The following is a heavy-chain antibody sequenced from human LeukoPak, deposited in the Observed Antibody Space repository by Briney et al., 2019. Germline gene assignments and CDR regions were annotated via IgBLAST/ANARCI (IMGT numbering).Heavy chain of an antibody. J-gene: IGHJ4*02. CDR1: GYTFTSYA. D-gene: IGHD6-19*01. CDR2: INAGNGNT. CDR3: ARDQFGLPRIVVAGVDY. V-gene: IGHV1-3*01. Sequence: ASVKVSCKASGYTFTSYAMHWVRQAPGQRLEWMGWINAGNGNTKYSQKFQGRVTITRDTSASTAYMELSSLRSEDTAVYYCARDQFGLPRIVVAGVDYWGQGTLVTVSS.